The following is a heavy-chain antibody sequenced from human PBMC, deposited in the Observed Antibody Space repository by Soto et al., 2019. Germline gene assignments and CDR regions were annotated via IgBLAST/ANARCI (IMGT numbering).Heavy chain of an antibody. D-gene: IGHD6-19*01. Sequence: QVTLKESGPVLVKPTEPLTLTCTVSGFSLSNATMGVTWIRQPPVKALEWLAHIFSNDEKSYSTSLNSRLTISKETSKSPVVLTMTNLDPVDTATYYCSRIGPPQPDSSGWYLDYYGMDVWGQGTTVTVSS. CDR1: GFSLSNATMG. CDR2: IFSNDEK. CDR3: SRIGPPQPDSSGWYLDYYGMDV. V-gene: IGHV2-26*01. J-gene: IGHJ6*02.